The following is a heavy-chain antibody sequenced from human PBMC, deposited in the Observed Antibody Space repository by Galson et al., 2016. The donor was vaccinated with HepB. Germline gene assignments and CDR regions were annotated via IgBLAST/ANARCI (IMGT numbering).Heavy chain of an antibody. Sequence: SLRLSCAASGFTFSSYVLSWVRQPPGKGLEWVSAIRAAGRNTYYADSVKGRFTISRDNSKNTVYLQMNSLRAEDTAVYYCAKDNYGDHAFAYWGQGTLVTVSS. CDR1: GFTFSSYV. CDR2: IRAAGRNT. J-gene: IGHJ4*02. V-gene: IGHV3-23*01. D-gene: IGHD4-17*01. CDR3: AKDNYGDHAFAY.